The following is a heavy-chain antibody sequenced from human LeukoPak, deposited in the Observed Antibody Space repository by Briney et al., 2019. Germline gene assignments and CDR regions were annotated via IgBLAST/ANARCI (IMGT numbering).Heavy chain of an antibody. Sequence: GSLRLSCAASGFTFSDYYMSWIRQPPGKGLEWIGEINHSGSTNYNPSLKSRVTISVDTSKNQFSLKLSSVTAADTAVYYCAREVVGATYYFDYWGQGTLVTVSS. J-gene: IGHJ4*02. CDR2: INHSGST. CDR1: GFTFSDYY. D-gene: IGHD1-26*01. V-gene: IGHV4-34*01. CDR3: AREVVGATYYFDY.